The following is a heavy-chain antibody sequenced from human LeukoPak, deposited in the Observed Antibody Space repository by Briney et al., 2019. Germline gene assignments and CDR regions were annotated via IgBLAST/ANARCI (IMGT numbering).Heavy chain of an antibody. D-gene: IGHD6-13*01. Sequence: PGGSLRLSCAASGFTFSSYWMSWVRQAPGKGLEWVANIKQDGSEEYYVDSVKGRFTISRDNAMNSLYLQMNILRAEDTAVYYCATTPVPMTFSSSWYMQPWGQGTLVTVSS. CDR2: IKQDGSEE. V-gene: IGHV3-7*01. CDR3: ATTPVPMTFSSSWYMQP. CDR1: GFTFSSYW. J-gene: IGHJ5*02.